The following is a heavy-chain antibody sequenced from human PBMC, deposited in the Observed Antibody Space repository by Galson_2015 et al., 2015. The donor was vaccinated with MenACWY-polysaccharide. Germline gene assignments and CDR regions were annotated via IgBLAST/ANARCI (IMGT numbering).Heavy chain of an antibody. CDR1: GDSLNNYS. CDR3: ARRGGFGSNAAHFDY. Sequence: SVKVSCKASGDSLNNYSIGWVRQAPGQGLEWMGRIIPFATMENYAQKFQGRVTISADTSANTVYMQLSSLTSDDTAVYYCARRGGFGSNAAHFDYWGQGILVTVSS. CDR2: IIPFATME. D-gene: IGHD1-26*01. V-gene: IGHV1-69*02. J-gene: IGHJ4*02.